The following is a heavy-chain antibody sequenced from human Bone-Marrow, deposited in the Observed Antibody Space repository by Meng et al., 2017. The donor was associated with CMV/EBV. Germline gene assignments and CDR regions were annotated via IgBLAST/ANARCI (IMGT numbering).Heavy chain of an antibody. CDR2: ISSSSSYI. CDR3: AREFGFIYYYGMDV. V-gene: IGHV3-21*01. CDR1: GFTFSSYS. Sequence: GGSLRLSCAASGFTFSSYSMNWVRQAPGKGLEWVSSISSSSSYIYYADSVKGRFTISRDNAKNSLYLQMNSLRAEDTAVYYCAREFGFIYYYGMDVWGQGTTVTVSS. D-gene: IGHD3-10*01. J-gene: IGHJ6*02.